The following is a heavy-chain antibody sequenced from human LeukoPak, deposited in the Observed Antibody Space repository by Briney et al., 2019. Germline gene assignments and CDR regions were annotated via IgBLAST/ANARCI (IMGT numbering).Heavy chain of an antibody. CDR1: GGSIRSYY. CDR3: AREAYSSAWYLDY. D-gene: IGHD6-19*01. Sequence: SETLSLTCTVSGGSIRSYYWSWIRQPPGKGLEWIGYIYYSGSTVYSPSLESRVTISVDTSKNQFSLKVRSVTAADTAVYYCAREAYSSAWYLDYWGQGTLVTVSS. V-gene: IGHV4-59*01. J-gene: IGHJ4*02. CDR2: IYYSGST.